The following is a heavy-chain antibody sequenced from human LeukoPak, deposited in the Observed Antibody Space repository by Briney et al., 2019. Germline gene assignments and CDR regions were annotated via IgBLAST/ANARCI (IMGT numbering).Heavy chain of an antibody. CDR3: ARLPRYCSSTSCPGGYFDY. Sequence: GGSLRLSCEDSGFTFSYFGMHWVRQAPGKGLEWVAVISYDGSNIYYADSVKGRSTISRDTSKNTLYLHMNSLRAEDTAVYYCARLPRYCSSTSCPGGYFDYWGQGTLVTVSS. V-gene: IGHV3-30*03. D-gene: IGHD2-2*01. CDR1: GFTFSYFG. CDR2: ISYDGSNI. J-gene: IGHJ4*02.